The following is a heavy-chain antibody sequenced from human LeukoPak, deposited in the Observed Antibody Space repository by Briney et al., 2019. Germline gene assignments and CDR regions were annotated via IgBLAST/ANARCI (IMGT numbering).Heavy chain of an antibody. J-gene: IGHJ4*02. V-gene: IGHV3-74*01. CDR2: INTDGSST. D-gene: IGHD1-26*01. Sequence: GGSLRLSCAASGFTFSSYWMHWVRQAPGKGLVWVSRINTDGSSTSYADSVKGRFTISRDNAKNTLYLQMNSLRAEDTAVYYCAREWELTDYFDYWGQGTLVTVSS. CDR1: GFTFSSYW. CDR3: AREWELTDYFDY.